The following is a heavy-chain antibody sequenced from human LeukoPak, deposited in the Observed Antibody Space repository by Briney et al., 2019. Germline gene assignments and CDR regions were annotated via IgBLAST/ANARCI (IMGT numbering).Heavy chain of an antibody. D-gene: IGHD5-12*01. CDR2: IYYSGST. J-gene: IGHJ4*02. Sequence: SETLSLTCTVSGGSISSYYWSWIRQPPGKGLEWIGYIYYSGSTNYNPSLKSRVTISVDTSKNQSSLKLSSVTAADTAVYYCARDGGGYPDYWGQGTLVTVSS. V-gene: IGHV4-59*01. CDR1: GGSISSYY. CDR3: ARDGGGYPDY.